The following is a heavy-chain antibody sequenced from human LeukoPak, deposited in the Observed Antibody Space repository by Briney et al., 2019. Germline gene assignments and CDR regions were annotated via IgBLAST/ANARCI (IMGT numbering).Heavy chain of an antibody. CDR2: IYYSGST. V-gene: IGHV4-59*01. CDR1: GGSISSYY. J-gene: IGHJ6*02. CDR3: ARTRSRVAGTISPYYYYGMDV. D-gene: IGHD6-19*01. Sequence: SETLSLTCTVSGGSISSYYWSWIRQPPGKGLEWIGYIYYSGSTNYNPSLKSRVTISVDTSKNQFSLKLSSVTAADTAVYYCARTRSRVAGTISPYYYYGMDVWGQGTTVTVSS.